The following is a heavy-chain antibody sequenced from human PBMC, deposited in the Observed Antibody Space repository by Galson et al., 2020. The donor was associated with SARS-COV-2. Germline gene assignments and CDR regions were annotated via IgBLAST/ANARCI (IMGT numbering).Heavy chain of an antibody. CDR2: IKSKTDGGTT. CDR1: GFTFSNAW. CDR3: WATFPFYYYYYGMDV. J-gene: IGHJ6*02. Sequence: GGSLRLSCAASGFTFSNAWMSWVRQAPGKGLEWVGRIKSKTDGGTTDYAAPVKGRFTISRDDSKNTLYLQMNSLKTEDTAVYYCWATFPFYYYYYGMDVWGQGTTVTVSS. D-gene: IGHD5-12*01. V-gene: IGHV3-15*01.